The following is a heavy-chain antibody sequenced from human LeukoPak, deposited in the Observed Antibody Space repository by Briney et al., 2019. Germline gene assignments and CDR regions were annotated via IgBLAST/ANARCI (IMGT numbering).Heavy chain of an antibody. CDR2: IRSKTYGGTT. J-gene: IGHJ4*02. Sequence: GGSLRLSCTASGSTSGDDALNWFRQAPGKGLEWVGFIRSKTYGGTTEYAASVKGRFTISRDDSKSIAYLQMNSLKTEDTAVYYCTRDRVGLWWFNWGQGTLVTVSS. V-gene: IGHV3-49*03. D-gene: IGHD2-21*01. CDR3: TRDRVGLWWFN. CDR1: GSTSGDDA.